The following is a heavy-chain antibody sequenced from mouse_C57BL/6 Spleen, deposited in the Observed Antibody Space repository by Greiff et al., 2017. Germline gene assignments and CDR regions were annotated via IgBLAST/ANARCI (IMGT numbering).Heavy chain of an antibody. V-gene: IGHV1-69*01. J-gene: IGHJ1*03. CDR1: GYTFTSYW. CDR3: ASGLLRRGYFDV. D-gene: IGHD1-1*01. Sequence: VQLQQPGAELVMPGASVKLSCKASGYTFTSYWMHWVKQRPGQGLEWIGEIDPSDSYTKYNQKFKGKSTLTVDKSSSTAYMPLSSLTSEDSAVYYCASGLLRRGYFDVWGTGTTVTVSS. CDR2: IDPSDSYT.